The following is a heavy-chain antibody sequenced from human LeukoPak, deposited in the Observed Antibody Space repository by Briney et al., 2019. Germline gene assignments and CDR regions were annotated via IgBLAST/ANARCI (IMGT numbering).Heavy chain of an antibody. CDR3: ARVGFRITIFGVVRVSNWFDP. CDR2: IYYSGST. Sequence: SETLSLTCTVSGGSISSGGYYWSWIRQHPGKGLEWIGYIYYSGSTYYNPSLKSRVTISVDTSKNQFSLKLSSVTAAVTAVYYCARVGFRITIFGVVRVSNWFDPWGQGTLVTVSS. D-gene: IGHD3-3*01. CDR1: GGSISSGGYY. V-gene: IGHV4-31*03. J-gene: IGHJ5*02.